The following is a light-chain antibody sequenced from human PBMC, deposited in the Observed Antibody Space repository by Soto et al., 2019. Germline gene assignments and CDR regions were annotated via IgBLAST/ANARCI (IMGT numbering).Light chain of an antibody. CDR2: GAS. Sequence: EIVMTQSPATLSVSPGERATLSCRASQSVSSNLAWYQQKPGQAPRLLIYGASTRATGIPARFSGSGSGTELTLTISSLQSEDFAVYYCQQYHNWPPLTFGGGTKVEIK. CDR3: QQYHNWPPLT. V-gene: IGKV3-15*01. CDR1: QSVSSN. J-gene: IGKJ4*01.